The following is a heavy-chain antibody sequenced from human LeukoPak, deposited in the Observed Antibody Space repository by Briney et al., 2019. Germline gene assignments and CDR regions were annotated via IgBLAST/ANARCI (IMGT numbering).Heavy chain of an antibody. Sequence: GGSLRLSCAVSGFTFNNYAMSWVRQAPGKGLEWVSAISDSGGDTYYADSVKGRFTISRDNFKNTLYLQMNGLRAEDTATYYCAKRIQYSSSSAYFDYWGQGTLVTVSS. J-gene: IGHJ4*02. CDR2: ISDSGGDT. V-gene: IGHV3-23*01. D-gene: IGHD6-6*01. CDR1: GFTFNNYA. CDR3: AKRIQYSSSSAYFDY.